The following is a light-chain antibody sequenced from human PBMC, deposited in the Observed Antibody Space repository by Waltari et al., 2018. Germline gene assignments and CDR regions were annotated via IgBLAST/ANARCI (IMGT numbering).Light chain of an antibody. CDR2: DVS. J-gene: IGLJ3*02. CDR1: SNDVGGYTY. CDR3: SSYTSSLTLV. V-gene: IGLV2-14*03. Sequence: QSALTQSASVSGSPGQSITISCTGTSNDVGGYTYVSWYQQHPGKAPKLMIYDVSNRPSGVSNRFSGSKSGNTASLTISGLQAEDEADYYCSSYTSSLTLVFGGGTKLTVL.